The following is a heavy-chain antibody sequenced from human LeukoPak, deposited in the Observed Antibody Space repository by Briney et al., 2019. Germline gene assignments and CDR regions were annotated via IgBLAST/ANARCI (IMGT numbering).Heavy chain of an antibody. D-gene: IGHD6-13*01. V-gene: IGHV4-59*01. Sequence: PSETLSLTCTVSGGSIGSYYWSWIRQPPGKGLEWIGYIYYSGSTNYNPSLKSRVTISVDTSKNQFSLKLSSVTAADTAVYYCARGRSSSWYLIWFDPWGQGTLVTVSS. CDR1: GGSIGSYY. CDR3: ARGRSSSWYLIWFDP. J-gene: IGHJ5*02. CDR2: IYYSGST.